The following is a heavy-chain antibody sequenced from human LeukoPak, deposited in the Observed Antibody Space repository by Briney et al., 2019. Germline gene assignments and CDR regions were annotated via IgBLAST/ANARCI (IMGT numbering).Heavy chain of an antibody. J-gene: IGHJ4*02. V-gene: IGHV5-51*01. CDR3: ARIREYYYDRSGYYYFDY. CDR2: IYPGDSDT. CDR1: GYSFTTYW. Sequence: MRGESLKISCKGSGYSFTTYWIGWVRQMPGKGLEWMGIIYPGDSDTRYSPSFQGQVTISADKSISTAYLQWSSLKASDTAMYYCARIREYYYDRSGYYYFDYWGQGTLVTVSS. D-gene: IGHD3-22*01.